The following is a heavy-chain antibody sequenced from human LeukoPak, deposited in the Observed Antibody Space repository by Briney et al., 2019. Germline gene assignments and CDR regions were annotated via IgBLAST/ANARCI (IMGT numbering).Heavy chain of an antibody. D-gene: IGHD3-3*02. CDR3: ARPLASGPDF. J-gene: IGHJ4*02. CDR2: IDIDGSST. Sequence: PGGSLTLSCAPSGFTFSSYWIHWVRQAPGQGLVWVSRIDIDGSSTRYADSVKGRFTISRDNAKNTLYLQMNGLRAEDTAVYYCARPLASGPDFWGQGTLVTVSS. V-gene: IGHV3-74*01. CDR1: GFTFSSYW.